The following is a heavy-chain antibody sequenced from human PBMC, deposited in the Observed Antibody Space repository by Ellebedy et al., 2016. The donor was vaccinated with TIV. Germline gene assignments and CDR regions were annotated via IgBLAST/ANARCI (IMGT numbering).Heavy chain of an antibody. Sequence: GGSLRLXXAASGFTFSSYGMHWVRQAPGKGLEWVAVIWYDGSNKYYADSVKGRFTISRDNSKNTLYLQMNSLRAEDTAVYYCARAPLNYYDSSGYFDYWGQGTLVTVSS. J-gene: IGHJ4*02. V-gene: IGHV3-33*01. D-gene: IGHD3-22*01. CDR3: ARAPLNYYDSSGYFDY. CDR1: GFTFSSYG. CDR2: IWYDGSNK.